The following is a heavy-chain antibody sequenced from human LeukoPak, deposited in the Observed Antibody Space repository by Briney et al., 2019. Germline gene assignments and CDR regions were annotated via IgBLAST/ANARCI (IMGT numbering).Heavy chain of an antibody. D-gene: IGHD3-3*01. CDR3: AKDRTSQYNFWSGSYTQYYYYYMDV. Sequence: GGSLRLSCAASGFTFRTNAMSWVRQAPGKGLEWVSSMTNSGGNTYYADSVKGRFTISSDTSKNTLYLQMNSLRAEDTAVYYCAKDRTSQYNFWSGSYTQYYYYYMDVWGEGTMVTVSS. CDR1: GFTFRTNA. J-gene: IGHJ6*03. V-gene: IGHV3-23*01. CDR2: MTNSGGNT.